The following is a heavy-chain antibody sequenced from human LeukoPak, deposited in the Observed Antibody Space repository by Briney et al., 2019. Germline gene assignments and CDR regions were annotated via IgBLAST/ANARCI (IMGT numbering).Heavy chain of an antibody. CDR3: AKGHSSGSYPIPDYYYYYGMDV. J-gene: IGHJ6*02. Sequence: PGGSLRLSCAASGFTFSSYAMSWVRQAPGKGLEWVSAISGSGGSTYYADSVKGRFTISGDNSKNTLYLQMNSLRAEDTAVYYCAKGHSSGSYPIPDYYYYYGMDVWGQGTTVSVSS. CDR2: ISGSGGST. D-gene: IGHD6-19*01. V-gene: IGHV3-23*01. CDR1: GFTFSSYA.